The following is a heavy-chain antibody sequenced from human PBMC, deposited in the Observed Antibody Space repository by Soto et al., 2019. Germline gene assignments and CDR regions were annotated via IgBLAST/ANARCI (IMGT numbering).Heavy chain of an antibody. V-gene: IGHV3-21*06. J-gene: IGHJ6*02. D-gene: IGHD3-10*01. CDR1: GFTFSSYS. CDR3: ARSSGGSGKLWNYYGMDV. Sequence: EVQLVESGGGLVKPGGSLRLSCAASGFTFSSYSMNWVRQAPGKGLEWVSSISSGSSYIYYADSVKGRFTISRDNDKXSXSLQMNSLRAEDTAVYYCARSSGGSGKLWNYYGMDVWGQGTTVTVSS. CDR2: ISSGSSYI.